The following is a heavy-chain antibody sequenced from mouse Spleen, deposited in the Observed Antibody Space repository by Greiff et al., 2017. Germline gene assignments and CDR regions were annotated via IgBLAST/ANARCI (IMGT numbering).Heavy chain of an antibody. V-gene: IGHV14-4*01. J-gene: IGHJ4*01. CDR1: GFNIKDDY. CDR2: IDPENGDT. Sequence: VQLKQSGAELVRPGASVKLSCTASGFNIKDDYMHWVKQRPEQGLEWIGWIDPENGDTEYASKFQGKATITADTSSNTAYLQLSSLTSEDTAVYYCTTFGYYAMDYWGQGTSVTVSS. CDR3: TTFGYYAMDY.